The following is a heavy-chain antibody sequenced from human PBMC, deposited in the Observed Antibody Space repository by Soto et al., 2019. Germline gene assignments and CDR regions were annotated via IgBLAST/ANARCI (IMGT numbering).Heavy chain of an antibody. V-gene: IGHV3-11*01. D-gene: IGHD5-18*01. CDR3: ERDSEDTAMGPKPADY. Sequence: GGSLRLSCAASGFTFSDYYMSWIRQAPGKGLEWVSYISSSGSTIYYADSVKGRFTISRDNAKNSLYLQMNSLRAEDTPVYYCERDSEDTAMGPKPADYWGQGTLVNVSS. CDR1: GFTFSDYY. J-gene: IGHJ4*02. CDR2: ISSSGSTI.